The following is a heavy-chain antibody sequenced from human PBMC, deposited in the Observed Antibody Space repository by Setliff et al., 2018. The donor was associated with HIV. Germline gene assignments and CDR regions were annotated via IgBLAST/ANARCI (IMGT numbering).Heavy chain of an antibody. D-gene: IGHD3-10*01. Sequence: SETLSLTCTVSGGTINRSGYYWGWIRQPPGKGLEWIGSIYYSGSTYYNPSFNSRVTISVDTSKNQFSLKLYSVTAADTAIYFCATNFGSGTYFDAHYFDSWGPGTLVTVSS. V-gene: IGHV4-39*01. J-gene: IGHJ4*02. CDR1: GGTINRSGYY. CDR2: IYYSGST. CDR3: ATNFGSGTYFDAHYFDS.